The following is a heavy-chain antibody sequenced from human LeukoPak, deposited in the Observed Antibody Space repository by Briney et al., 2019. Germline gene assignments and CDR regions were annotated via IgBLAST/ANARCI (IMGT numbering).Heavy chain of an antibody. CDR2: INSDGSST. D-gene: IGHD5-12*01. J-gene: IGHJ4*02. CDR1: GFTFSSYW. Sequence: GGSLRLSCAASGFTFSSYWMHWVRQAPGKGLVWVSRINSDGSSTSYADSVKGRFTISRDNAKNTLYLRMNSLRAEDTAVCYCARTRYGGYAVDYWGQGTLVTVSS. V-gene: IGHV3-74*01. CDR3: ARTRYGGYAVDY.